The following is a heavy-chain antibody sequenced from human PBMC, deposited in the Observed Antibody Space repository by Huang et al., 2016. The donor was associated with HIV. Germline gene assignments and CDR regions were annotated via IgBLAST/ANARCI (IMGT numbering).Heavy chain of an antibody. CDR1: GGSMSSSY. CDR3: ASASIAARRWFDP. Sequence: QVQLQESGPGLVKPSETLSLTCTVSGGSMSSSYCSWIRQPPGKGLEGIGYIYYSGSTNYHPSLKSRVTISVDTSKNQFSLRLSSVTTADTAVYYCASASIAARRWFDPWGQGSLVTVSS. D-gene: IGHD6-6*01. J-gene: IGHJ5*02. CDR2: IYYSGST. V-gene: IGHV4-59*01.